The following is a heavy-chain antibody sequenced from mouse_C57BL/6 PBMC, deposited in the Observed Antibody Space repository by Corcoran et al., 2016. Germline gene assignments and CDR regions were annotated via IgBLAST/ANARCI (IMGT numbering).Heavy chain of an antibody. V-gene: IGHV9-3*01. CDR2: INTYSGVP. D-gene: IGHD3-2*02. CDR1: GYTFTTYG. Sequence: QIQLVQSGPELKKPGETVKISCKASGYTFTTYGMSWVKQAPGKGLKWMGWINTYSGVPTYADDFKGRFAFSLEISASTAYLQINNLKNEDTATYFCARSGTAQAMDYWGQGTSVTVSS. J-gene: IGHJ4*01. CDR3: ARSGTAQAMDY.